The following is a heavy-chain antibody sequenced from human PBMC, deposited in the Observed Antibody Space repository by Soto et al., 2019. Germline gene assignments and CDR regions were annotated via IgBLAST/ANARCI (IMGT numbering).Heavy chain of an antibody. CDR3: AKRDIEEAGIDY. J-gene: IGHJ4*02. Sequence: QVQLVESGGGVVQPGRSLRLSCAASGFTFSSYGMHWVRQAPGMGLEWVAVISYDGRNNYYADSVKGRFTISRDNAKNTLYLQMNSMRAEDTAVYYCAKRDIEEAGIDYWGEGTLVTVSS. V-gene: IGHV3-30*18. CDR1: GFTFSSYG. CDR2: ISYDGRNN.